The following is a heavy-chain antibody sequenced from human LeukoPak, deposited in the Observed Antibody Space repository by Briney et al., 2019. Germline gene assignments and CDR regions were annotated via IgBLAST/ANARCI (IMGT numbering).Heavy chain of an antibody. D-gene: IGHD3-16*01. Sequence: ASVKVSCKASGYTLTSYGISWVRQAPGQGLEWMGWINTYNGNTKYAQKFQGRVTMTTDTSTRTAYMELSSLRSEDTAVYYCARDNDSRDPPHFDYWGQGTLVTVSS. CDR1: GYTLTSYG. J-gene: IGHJ4*02. CDR3: ARDNDSRDPPHFDY. V-gene: IGHV1-18*01. CDR2: INTYNGNT.